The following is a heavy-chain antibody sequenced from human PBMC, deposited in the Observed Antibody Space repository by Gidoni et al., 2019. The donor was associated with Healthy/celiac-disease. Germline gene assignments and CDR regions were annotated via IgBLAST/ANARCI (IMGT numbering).Heavy chain of an antibody. CDR3: ARGRGDISGSYAWDYYYGMDV. J-gene: IGHJ6*02. Sequence: QVQPVESGGGVVQPGRSLRLSCAASGSTFSSYGMHWVRQAPGKGLGWVAVIWYDRSNKCYADSVKGRFTISRDNSKNTLYLQMNSLRAEDTAVYYCARGRGDISGSYAWDYYYGMDVWGQGTTVTVSS. D-gene: IGHD1-26*01. V-gene: IGHV3-33*01. CDR1: GSTFSSYG. CDR2: IWYDRSNK.